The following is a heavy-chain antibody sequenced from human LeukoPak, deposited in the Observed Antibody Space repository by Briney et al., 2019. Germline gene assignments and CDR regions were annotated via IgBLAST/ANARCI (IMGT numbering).Heavy chain of an antibody. V-gene: IGHV4-4*07. Sequence: SETLSLTCIVSGASISNYYWSWIRQPAGKGPEWIGRIYNGGSTNYNSSLRSRITMSLDTSKNQFSLKLTSVTAADTAVYYCAIFGGSGDTRGYFYNWGQGTLVTVSS. J-gene: IGHJ4*02. D-gene: IGHD2-15*01. CDR3: AIFGGSGDTRGYFYN. CDR1: GASISNYY. CDR2: IYNGGST.